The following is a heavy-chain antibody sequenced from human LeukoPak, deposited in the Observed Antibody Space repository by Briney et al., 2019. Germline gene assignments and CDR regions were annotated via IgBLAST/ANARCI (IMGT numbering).Heavy chain of an antibody. V-gene: IGHV5-51*01. Sequence: GESLKISCEGSGYSFRNYWIGWVRQMPGKGLEWMGIIYPDDFDTRYSPSFQGQVSISADKSIGPAYLQWRSLKASDTAMYYCAIGGDSTSSCYRCFNYWGQGTLVTVSS. CDR2: IYPDDFDT. D-gene: IGHD6-25*01. J-gene: IGHJ4*02. CDR1: GYSFRNYW. CDR3: AIGGDSTSSCYRCFNY.